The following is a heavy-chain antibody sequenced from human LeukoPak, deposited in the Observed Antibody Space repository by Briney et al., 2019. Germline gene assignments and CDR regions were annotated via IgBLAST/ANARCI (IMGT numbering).Heavy chain of an antibody. J-gene: IGHJ3*02. V-gene: IGHV3-20*04. CDR2: INWNGGST. D-gene: IGHD2-2*01. CDR1: GFTFDDYG. Sequence: GGSLRLSCAASGFTFDDYGMSWVRQAPGKGLEWLSGINWNGGSTGYADSVKGRFTISRDNAKNSLYLQMNSLRAEDTALFYCARAGGGYQLLLNAFDIWGQGTMVTVSS. CDR3: ARAGGGYQLLLNAFDI.